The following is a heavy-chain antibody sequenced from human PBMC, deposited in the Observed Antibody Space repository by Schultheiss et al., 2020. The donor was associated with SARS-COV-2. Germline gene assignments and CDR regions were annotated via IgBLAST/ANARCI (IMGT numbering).Heavy chain of an antibody. V-gene: IGHV4-34*01. Sequence: SETLSLTCAVYGGSFSGYYWSWIRQPPGKGLEWIGEVIHTGGINYNPSLKSRVTISVDTSKNQFSLKLSSVTAADTAVYYCARGRVGYWGQGTLVTVSS. CDR2: VIHTGGI. CDR1: GGSFSGYY. J-gene: IGHJ4*02. CDR3: ARGRVGY.